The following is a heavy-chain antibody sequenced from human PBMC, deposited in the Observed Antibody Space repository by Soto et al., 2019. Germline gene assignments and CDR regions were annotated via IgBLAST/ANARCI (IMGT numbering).Heavy chain of an antibody. CDR1: GFSLTTSQMG. J-gene: IGHJ6*01. CDR3: ERMNVDSYQLSYDMDV. D-gene: IGHD4-17*01. Sequence: VSVPTLVDPTYALTLTFAVSGFSLTTSQMGVSCIRQPPGKALEWLAHIFSDNERSYSTSLQGRLTISKDTSGSQVVLRMTNVDPVEKATYYCERMNVDSYQLSYDMDVWGQATTVTVYS. V-gene: IGHV2-26*01. CDR2: IFSDNER.